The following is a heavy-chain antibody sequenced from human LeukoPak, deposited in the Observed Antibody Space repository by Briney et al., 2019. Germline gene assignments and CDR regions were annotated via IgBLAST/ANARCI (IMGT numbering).Heavy chain of an antibody. D-gene: IGHD1-26*01. CDR1: GYSFTGYW. J-gene: IGHJ4*02. CDR3: ATLLGSTGIDY. V-gene: IGHV5-51*01. CDR2: IYPGDSDT. Sequence: GESLKISCKGSGYSFTGYWIGWVRQMPGKGLEWMGSIYPGDSDTRYSPSFQGHVTISADESISTASLQWTSLKASDTAIYYCATLLGSTGIDYWGQGTLVTVSS.